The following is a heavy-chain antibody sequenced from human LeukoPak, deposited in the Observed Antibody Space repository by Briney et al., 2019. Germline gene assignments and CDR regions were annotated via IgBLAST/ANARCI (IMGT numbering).Heavy chain of an antibody. J-gene: IGHJ4*02. CDR1: GGTFSSYA. CDR2: IIPIFGTA. V-gene: IGHV1-69*13. CDR3: VRDNGEAHSSGCQHY. D-gene: IGHD6-19*01. Sequence: ASVKVSCKASGGTFSSYAISWVRQAPGQGLEWMGGIIPIFGTANYAQKFQGRVTITADESTSTAYMELSSLRSEDTAVYYCVRDNGEAHSSGCQHYWGQGTLVTVSS.